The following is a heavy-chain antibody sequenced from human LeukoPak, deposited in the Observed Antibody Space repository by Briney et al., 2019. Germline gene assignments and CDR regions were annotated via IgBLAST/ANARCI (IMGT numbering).Heavy chain of an antibody. V-gene: IGHV4-34*01. D-gene: IGHD3-3*01. J-gene: IGHJ4*02. CDR3: ASQTYYDFWSGYSAYDY. Sequence: PSETLSLTCAVYGGSLSGYYWSWIRQPPGKGLEWIGEINHSGSTNYNPSLKSRVTISVDTSKNQFSLKLSSVTAADTAVYYCASQTYYDFWSGYSAYDYWGQGTLVTVSS. CDR1: GGSLSGYY. CDR2: INHSGST.